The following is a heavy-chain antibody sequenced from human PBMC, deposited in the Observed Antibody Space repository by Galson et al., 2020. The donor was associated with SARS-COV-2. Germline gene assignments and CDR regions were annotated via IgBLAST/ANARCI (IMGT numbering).Heavy chain of an antibody. CDR2: ISGSRGST. CDR3: AKDTTNYDHFDY. D-gene: IGHD3-3*01. Sequence: GGSLRLSCAASGFTFSSYAITWVRQAPGKRLEWVSAISGSRGSTYYAASVKGRFTISRYNSQNTLYLQMNTLTSEDTAGYYCAKDTTNYDHFDYWGQGTLVTVSS. CDR1: GFTFSSYA. J-gene: IGHJ4*01. V-gene: IGHV3-23*01.